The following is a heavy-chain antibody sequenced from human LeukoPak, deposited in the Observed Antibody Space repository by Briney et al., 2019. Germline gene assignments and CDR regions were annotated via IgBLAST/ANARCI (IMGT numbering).Heavy chain of an antibody. J-gene: IGHJ6*03. V-gene: IGHV4-59*01. CDR1: GGSISSYY. CDR3: ARDHGYSYDLVHYYYYMDV. CDR2: IYYSGST. Sequence: KPSETLSLTCTVSGGSISSYYWSWIRQPPGKGLEWIGYIYYSGSTNYNPSLKSRVTISVDTSKNQFSLKLSSVPAADTAVYYCARDHGYSYDLVHYYYYMDVWGKGTTVTVSS. D-gene: IGHD5-18*01.